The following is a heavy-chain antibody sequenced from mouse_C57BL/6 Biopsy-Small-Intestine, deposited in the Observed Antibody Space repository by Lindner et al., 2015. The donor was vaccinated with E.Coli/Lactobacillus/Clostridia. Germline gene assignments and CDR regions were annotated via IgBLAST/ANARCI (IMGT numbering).Heavy chain of an antibody. Sequence: SVKVSCKASGYSFTSHAISWVRQAPGQGLEWMGCIFVYNGKIIYGQKFQGRVTMTTDFSTDTAYMEMRSLRSDDTAMYYCARFGGDQRNWFDPWGQGTLVTVSS. V-gene: IGHV1-4*01. CDR2: IFVYNGKI. CDR3: ARFGGDQRNWFDP. J-gene: IGHJ4*01. CDR1: GYSFTSHA. D-gene: IGHD2-13*01.